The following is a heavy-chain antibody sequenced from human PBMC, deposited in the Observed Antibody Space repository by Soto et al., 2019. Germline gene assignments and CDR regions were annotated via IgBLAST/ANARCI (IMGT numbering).Heavy chain of an antibody. V-gene: IGHV3-30*18. CDR3: AKALRAHYGMDV. CDR1: GFTFSSYG. J-gene: IGHJ6*02. Sequence: GGSLRLSCAASGFTFSSYGMHWVRQAPGKGLEWVAVISYDGSNKYYADSVKGRFTISRDSSKNTLYLQMNSLRAEETAVYYCAKALRAHYGMDVWGQGTTVTVSS. CDR2: ISYDGSNK.